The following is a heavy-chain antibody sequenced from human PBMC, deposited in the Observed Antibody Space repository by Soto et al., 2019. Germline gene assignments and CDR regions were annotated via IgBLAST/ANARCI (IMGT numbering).Heavy chain of an antibody. Sequence: SETLSLTCTVSGDSISSSSSYWGWIRQPPGKGLEWIGSIYYSGSTYYNPSLKSRVTISVDTSKDQFSLKLSSVTAADTAVYYCARRKNGLNVYFDFWGQGTLVTVSS. CDR1: GDSISSSSSY. CDR2: IYYSGST. J-gene: IGHJ4*02. CDR3: ARRKNGLNVYFDF. V-gene: IGHV4-39*01. D-gene: IGHD1-1*01.